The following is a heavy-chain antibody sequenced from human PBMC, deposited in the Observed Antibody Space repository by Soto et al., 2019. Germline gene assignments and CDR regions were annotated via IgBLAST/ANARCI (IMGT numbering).Heavy chain of an antibody. Sequence: QLQLQESGPGLVKPSETLSLTCTVSGGSISSGPYSWGWVRQPPGKGLEWIATFYYSGNTNYNPSLKSRLTMSVDTSRNQFSLKVTSVTAADTALYYCVRLGGHCTTTCYGYYAMDVWGQGTTVTVSS. CDR1: GGSISSGPYS. V-gene: IGHV4-39*01. CDR2: FYYSGNT. CDR3: VRLGGHCTTTCYGYYAMDV. D-gene: IGHD2-2*01. J-gene: IGHJ6*02.